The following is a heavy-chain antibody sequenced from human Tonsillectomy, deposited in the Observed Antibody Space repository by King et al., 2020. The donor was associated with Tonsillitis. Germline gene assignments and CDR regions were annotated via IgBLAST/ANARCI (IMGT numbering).Heavy chain of an antibody. V-gene: IGHV3-9*01. J-gene: IGHJ4*02. CDR3: AKGQSIAAPLGAAGFDS. D-gene: IGHD6-6*01. Sequence: VQLVESGGNLVQPGGSLRLSCGASGFTFDDYAMHWVRQAPGKGLEWVSGINWNSDRIDYADSVKGRFTISRDNAKDSLYLQMNGLRPEDTALYYCAKGQSIAAPLGAAGFDSWGQGTPVTVSS. CDR2: INWNSDRI. CDR1: GFTFDDYA.